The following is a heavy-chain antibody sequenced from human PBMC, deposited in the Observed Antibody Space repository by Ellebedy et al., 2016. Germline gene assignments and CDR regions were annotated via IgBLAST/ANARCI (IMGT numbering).Heavy chain of an antibody. D-gene: IGHD2-2*01. CDR3: AIAQGSTSWFFDY. CDR2: VSAYSDNT. V-gene: IGHV1-18*01. J-gene: IGHJ4*02. CDR1: GYTFTNYG. Sequence: ASVKVSCKASGYTFTNYGISWVRQAPGQGLEWMGWVSAYSDNTNYAKKFQGRVTMTTDPSTSKADMNLRSLQSDDTAVYYCAIAQGSTSWFFDYWGQGTLVTVSS.